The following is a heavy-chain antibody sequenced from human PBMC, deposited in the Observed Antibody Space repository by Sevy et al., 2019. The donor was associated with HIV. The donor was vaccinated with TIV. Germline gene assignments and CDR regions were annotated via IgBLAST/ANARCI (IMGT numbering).Heavy chain of an antibody. CDR1: GGSISSSSYY. D-gene: IGHD3-22*01. CDR2: SYYSGST. J-gene: IGHJ4*02. CDR3: ARENYDTGY. V-gene: IGHV4-39*02. Sequence: SEALSLTCTVSGGSISSSSYYWGWIRQPPGKGLEWIGSSYYSGSTYYNPSLKSRVTISVDTSKNQFSLKLSPVTAADTAVYYCARENYDTGYWGQGTLVTVSS.